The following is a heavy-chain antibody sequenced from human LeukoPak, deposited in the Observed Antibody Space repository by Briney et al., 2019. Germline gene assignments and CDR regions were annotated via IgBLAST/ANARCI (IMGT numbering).Heavy chain of an antibody. J-gene: IGHJ4*02. Sequence: SQTPSPTPSVSGGSTCSHSSTCIPHRPRKRVERIGYIFYTASPIYTTSLKSLVTISLDTSKNQFSLRLNSVTAEDTAVYFCASSPVGYCSGGSCSTYLASWGQGTLVTVSS. D-gene: IGHD2-15*01. V-gene: IGHV4-59*11. CDR2: IFYTASP. CDR1: GGSTCSHS. CDR3: ASSPVGYCSGGSCSTYLAS.